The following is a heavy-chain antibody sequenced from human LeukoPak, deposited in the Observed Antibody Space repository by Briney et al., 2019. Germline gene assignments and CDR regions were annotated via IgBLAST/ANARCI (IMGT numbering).Heavy chain of an antibody. Sequence: GGSLRLSCAASGFTFSNYWMSWVRQAPGKGLEWVANIKEDGSEKYYVDSVKGRFTMSRDNAKNSLYLQMNSLRAEDTAFYYCARGSSLAYWGQGTLVTVSS. V-gene: IGHV3-7*01. CDR2: IKEDGSEK. CDR1: GFTFSNYW. J-gene: IGHJ4*02. D-gene: IGHD6-6*01. CDR3: ARGSSLAY.